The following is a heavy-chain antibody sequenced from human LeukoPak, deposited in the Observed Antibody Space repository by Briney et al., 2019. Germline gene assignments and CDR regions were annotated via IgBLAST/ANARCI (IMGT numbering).Heavy chain of an antibody. D-gene: IGHD3-22*01. J-gene: IGHJ4*02. Sequence: GGSLRLSCAASGLTFSSYSMNWVRQAPGKGLEWVSYISSSSSTIYYADSVKGRFTISRDNAKNSLYLQMNSLRAEDTAVYYCARGFDDYYDSSGYYVGYFDYWGQGTLVTVSS. CDR2: ISSSSSTI. CDR1: GLTFSSYS. CDR3: ARGFDDYYDSSGYYVGYFDY. V-gene: IGHV3-48*01.